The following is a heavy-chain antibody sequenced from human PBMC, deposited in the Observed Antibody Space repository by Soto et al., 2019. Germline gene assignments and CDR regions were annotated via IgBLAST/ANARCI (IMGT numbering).Heavy chain of an antibody. Sequence: QVQLVESGGGVVQPGRSLRLSCAATGFTFSNYAIHWVRQAPGKGLEWVAVISYDDGSTKYYADSVKGRFTISRDNSKXXLYLQMNSLRAEDTAVYYCAKSMAVAAHYYYGMDVWGQGTTVTVSS. D-gene: IGHD6-19*01. J-gene: IGHJ6*02. CDR1: GFTFSNYA. V-gene: IGHV3-30-3*01. CDR3: AKSMAVAAHYYYGMDV. CDR2: ISYDDGSTK.